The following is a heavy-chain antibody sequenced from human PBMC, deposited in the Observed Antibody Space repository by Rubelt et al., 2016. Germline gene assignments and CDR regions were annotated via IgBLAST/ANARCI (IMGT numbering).Heavy chain of an antibody. CDR3: ARIIVGATYTDY. V-gene: IGHV2-5*02. J-gene: IGHJ4*02. CDR1: TSGVG. Sequence: TSGVGVGWIRQPPGKALEWLALIYWDDDKRYSPSLKSRLTITKDTSKNQVVLTMTNMDPVDTATYYCARIIVGATYTDYWGQGTLVTVSS. CDR2: IYWDDDK. D-gene: IGHD1-26*01.